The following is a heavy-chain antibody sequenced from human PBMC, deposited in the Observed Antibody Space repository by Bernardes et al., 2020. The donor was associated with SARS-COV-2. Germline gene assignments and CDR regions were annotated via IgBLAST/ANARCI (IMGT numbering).Heavy chain of an antibody. CDR1: GGTFSSYA. CDR2: IIPIFGTA. J-gene: IGHJ3*02. Sequence: SVKVSCKASGGTFSSYAISWVRQAPGQGLEWMGGIIPIFGTANYAQKFQGRVTITADESTSTAYMELSSLRSEDTAVYYCARGRTPTDAFDIWGQGTMVTVSS. CDR3: ARGRTPTDAFDI. V-gene: IGHV1-69*13.